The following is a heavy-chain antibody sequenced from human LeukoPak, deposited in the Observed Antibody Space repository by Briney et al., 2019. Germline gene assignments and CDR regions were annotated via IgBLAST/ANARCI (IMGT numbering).Heavy chain of an antibody. D-gene: IGHD1-26*01. Sequence: GGSLRLSCAASGFTVSSNYMSWVRQAPGKGLEWVSVIYSGGSTYYADSVKGRFTISRDNSKNTLYLQMNSLRGDDTAVYYCAKDVGKWESLHFFDYWGQGTLVTVSS. CDR3: AKDVGKWESLHFFDY. CDR2: IYSGGST. J-gene: IGHJ4*02. CDR1: GFTVSSNY. V-gene: IGHV3-53*01.